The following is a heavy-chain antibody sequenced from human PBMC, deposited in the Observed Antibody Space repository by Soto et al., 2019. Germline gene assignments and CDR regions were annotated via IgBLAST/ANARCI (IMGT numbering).Heavy chain of an antibody. Sequence: SETLSLTCAVYGGSFSGYYWSWIRQPPGKGLEWIGEINHGGSTNYNPSLKSRVTISVDTSKNQFSLKLSSVTAADTAVYYCARGLSHGLSRLDYWGQGTLLTVSS. D-gene: IGHD5-18*01. J-gene: IGHJ4*02. V-gene: IGHV4-34*01. CDR2: INHGGST. CDR1: GGSFSGYY. CDR3: ARGLSHGLSRLDY.